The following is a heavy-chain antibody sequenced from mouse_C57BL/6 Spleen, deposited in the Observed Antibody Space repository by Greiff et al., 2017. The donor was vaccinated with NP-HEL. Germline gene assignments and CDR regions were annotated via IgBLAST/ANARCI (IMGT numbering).Heavy chain of an antibody. CDR3: TPDYGGRAWFAY. J-gene: IGHJ3*01. CDR1: GYTFTDYE. Sequence: VKLMESGAELVRPGASVTLSCKASGYTFTDYEMHWVKQTPVHGLEWIGAIDPETGGTAYNQKFKGKAILTADKSSSTAYMELRSLTSEDSAVYYCTPDYGGRAWFAYWGQGTLVTVSA. CDR2: IDPETGGT. D-gene: IGHD1-1*02. V-gene: IGHV1-15*01.